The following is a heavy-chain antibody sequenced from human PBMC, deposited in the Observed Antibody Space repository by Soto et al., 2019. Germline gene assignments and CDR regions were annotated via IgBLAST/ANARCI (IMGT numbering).Heavy chain of an antibody. Sequence: QVQLQESGPGLVRPSETLSLTCTVSGASVSSGRYYWSWIRQPPGKGLEWIGHIYSTGSLDYNPSLRSRVTISLDTSQSQFSLRLNSVTAADTARYSCARDYYHRPNSLDVWGQGTTVTVSS. D-gene: IGHD3-10*01. CDR2: IYSTGSL. CDR1: GASVSSGRYY. J-gene: IGHJ6*02. CDR3: ARDYYHRPNSLDV. V-gene: IGHV4-61*01.